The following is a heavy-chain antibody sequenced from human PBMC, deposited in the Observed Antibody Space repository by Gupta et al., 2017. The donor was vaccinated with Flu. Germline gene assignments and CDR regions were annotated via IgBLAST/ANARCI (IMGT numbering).Heavy chain of an antibody. J-gene: IGHJ6*03. CDR2: ISGPGGST. V-gene: IGHV3-23*01. Sequence: EAQLLESGGGLVQPGGSLRLSCAASRSTYAMHWVRQAPGKGLEWVSAISGPGGSTYYADSVKGRFTISRDNSKNTLYLQMDSLRAEDTAVYYCARDPGVVPFHYVDVWGEATTVTVS. CDR3: ARDPGVVPFHYVDV. CDR1: RSTYA. D-gene: IGHD2-2*01.